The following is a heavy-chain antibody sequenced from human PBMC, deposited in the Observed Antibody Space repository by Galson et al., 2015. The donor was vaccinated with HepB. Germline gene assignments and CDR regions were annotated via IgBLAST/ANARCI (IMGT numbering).Heavy chain of an antibody. D-gene: IGHD3-22*01. CDR1: GYTFTYRY. Sequence: SVKVSCKASGYTFTYRYLHWVRQTPGQALEWMGWITPFNGNTNYAQKFQDRVTITRDRSMSTAYMELSSLRSEDTAMCYCASGDRYDSSGYGDIWGQGTVVTVSS. V-gene: IGHV1-45*02. CDR3: ASGDRYDSSGYGDI. CDR2: ITPFNGNT. J-gene: IGHJ3*02.